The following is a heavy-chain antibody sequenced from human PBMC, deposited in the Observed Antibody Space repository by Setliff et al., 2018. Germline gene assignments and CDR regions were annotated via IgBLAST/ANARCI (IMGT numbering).Heavy chain of an antibody. CDR2: INPNIGDT. Sequence: ASVKVSCKTSAYTFSGYYIHWVRQAPGQGLQWMGWINPNIGDTNYAPKFQGRVTMTRNTSISTAYMDLSRLTSDDTATYYCAGVDVLTASPFWGQGTLVTVSS. CDR1: AYTFSGYY. CDR3: AGVDVLTASPF. J-gene: IGHJ4*02. V-gene: IGHV1-2*02. D-gene: IGHD3-9*01.